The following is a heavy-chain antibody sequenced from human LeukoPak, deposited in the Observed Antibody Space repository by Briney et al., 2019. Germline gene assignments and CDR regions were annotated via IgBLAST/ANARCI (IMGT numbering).Heavy chain of an antibody. Sequence: ASVKVSRKASGYTFTSYGISWVRQAPGQGLEWMGWISAYNGNTNYAQKLQGRVTMTTDTSTSTAYMELRSLRSDDTAVYYCARVRGVIITDYYYYGMDVWGQGTTVTVSS. J-gene: IGHJ6*02. CDR1: GYTFTSYG. CDR2: ISAYNGNT. CDR3: ARVRGVIITDYYYYGMDV. D-gene: IGHD3-10*01. V-gene: IGHV1-18*01.